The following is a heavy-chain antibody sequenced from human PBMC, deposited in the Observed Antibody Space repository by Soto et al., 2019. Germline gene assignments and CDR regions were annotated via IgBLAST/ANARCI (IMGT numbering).Heavy chain of an antibody. CDR1: PFTFNTYW. V-gene: IGHV3-7*03. CDR2: IKQDGTEI. Sequence: EEQLAQSGGGSVQPGGSLRLSCAGSPFTFNTYWMTWVRQAPGKGLEWVATIKQDGTEIFYVDSVRGRFTISRDNTKNSLYLQMNSLRPEDTAVYYCARDHERVLSVGSLPLGYMDVWGQGTTVTVSS. J-gene: IGHJ6*02. CDR3: ARDHERVLSVGSLPLGYMDV. D-gene: IGHD1-26*01.